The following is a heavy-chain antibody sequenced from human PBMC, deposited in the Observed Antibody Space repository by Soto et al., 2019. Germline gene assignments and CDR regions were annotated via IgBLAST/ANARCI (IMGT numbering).Heavy chain of an antibody. D-gene: IGHD6-13*01. CDR1: GYTFINYD. Sequence: QVQLVQSGAEVKKPGASVKVSCKASGYTFINYDINWVRQATGQGLEWMGLMNPNSGNTGYAQKFQRRVTMTRNTYISTAYMELSSLRSEDTAVYYCATAGSPEIPAGKMYYFDYWGQGTLVTVSS. V-gene: IGHV1-8*01. J-gene: IGHJ4*02. CDR3: ATAGSPEIPAGKMYYFDY. CDR2: MNPNSGNT.